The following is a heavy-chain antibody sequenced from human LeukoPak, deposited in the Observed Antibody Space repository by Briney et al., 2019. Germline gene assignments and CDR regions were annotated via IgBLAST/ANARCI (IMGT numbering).Heavy chain of an antibody. J-gene: IGHJ4*02. Sequence: SETLSLTCTVSGGSISSHYWSWIRQPPGKGLEWIGYIYYSGSTNYNPSLKSRVTISVDTSKNQFSLKLSSVTAADTAVYYCARDGGDSSGYLDYWGQGTLVTVSS. D-gene: IGHD3-22*01. CDR3: ARDGGDSSGYLDY. CDR1: GGSISSHY. V-gene: IGHV4-59*11. CDR2: IYYSGST.